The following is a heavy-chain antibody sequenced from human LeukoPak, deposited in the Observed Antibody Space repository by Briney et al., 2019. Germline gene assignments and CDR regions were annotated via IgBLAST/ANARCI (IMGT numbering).Heavy chain of an antibody. V-gene: IGHV3-23*01. CDR2: TSSSDAGT. CDR3: ARGKEPVAGSLSHFDY. Sequence: PGGSLRLSCAASGFTLSTYAMSWVRQTPGKGLEWVAATSSSDAGTYHADSVRGRFTISRDNSKNTLYLQMNSLRAEDTAVYYCARGKEPVAGSLSHFDYWGQGTLVTVSS. D-gene: IGHD6-19*01. J-gene: IGHJ4*02. CDR1: GFTLSTYA.